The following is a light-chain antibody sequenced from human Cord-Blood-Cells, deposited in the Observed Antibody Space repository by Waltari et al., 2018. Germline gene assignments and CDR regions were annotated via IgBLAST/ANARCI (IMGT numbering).Light chain of an antibody. J-gene: IGKJ3*01. V-gene: IGKV1-NL1*01. CDR2: AAS. CDR1: QGISNS. Sequence: DIQMTQSPASLSASVGERVTITCRASQGISNSLAWYQQKPGKAPKLLLYAASRLESGVPARFSCSGSVTDYTLTISSLQPEDFATYYCQQYYSTPLTFGPGTKVDIK. CDR3: QQYYSTPLT.